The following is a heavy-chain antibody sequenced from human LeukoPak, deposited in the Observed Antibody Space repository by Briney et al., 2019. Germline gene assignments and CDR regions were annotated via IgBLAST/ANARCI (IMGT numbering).Heavy chain of an antibody. CDR2: INHSGST. D-gene: IGHD6-6*01. J-gene: IGHJ5*02. CDR3: ARLHRKLGGRWFDP. CDR1: GGSFSGYY. V-gene: IGHV4-34*01. Sequence: SETLSLTCAVYGGSFSGYYWSWIRQPPGKGLEWIGEINHSGSTNYNPSLKSRVTISVDTSKNQFSLKLSSVTAADTAVYYCARLHRKLGGRWFDPWGQGTLVTVSS.